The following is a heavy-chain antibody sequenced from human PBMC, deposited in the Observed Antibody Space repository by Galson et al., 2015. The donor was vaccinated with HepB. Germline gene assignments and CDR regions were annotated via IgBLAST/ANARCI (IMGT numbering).Heavy chain of an antibody. V-gene: IGHV3-23*01. Sequence: SLRLSCAASGFAASGFSFSNFVMSWVRQAPGKGLEWVSSISDSDGSTYYADPVKGRFTISRDNSKNTLYLEMNSLRVEDTAVYYCATPSPRQAKVSYWGQGTLVTVSS. CDR1: GFSFSNFV. CDR3: ATPSPRQAKVSY. CDR2: ISDSDGST. J-gene: IGHJ4*02.